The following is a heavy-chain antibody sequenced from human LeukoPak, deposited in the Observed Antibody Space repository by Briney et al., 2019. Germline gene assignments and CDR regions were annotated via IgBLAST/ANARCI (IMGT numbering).Heavy chain of an antibody. CDR2: IKQDGSEK. V-gene: IGHV3-7*01. D-gene: IGHD6-13*01. CDR3: AREGGMQQLAH. Sequence: GRSLRLSCTASGFTFGDYAMSWVRQAPGKGLEWVANIKQDGSEKYYVDSVKGRFTISRDNAKNSLYLQMNSLRAEDTAVYYCAREGGMQQLAHWGQGTLVTVSS. CDR1: GFTFGDYA. J-gene: IGHJ4*02.